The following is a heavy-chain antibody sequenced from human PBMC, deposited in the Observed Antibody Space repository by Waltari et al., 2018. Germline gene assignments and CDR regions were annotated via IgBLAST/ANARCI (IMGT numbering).Heavy chain of an antibody. J-gene: IGHJ4*02. CDR3: ARGLGATLDY. Sequence: EVQLVESGGGLVKPGGYLRLSCAASGFTFSSYSMNRVRQAPGKGLEWVSSIRNRSSYIYYADSVKGRFTISRDNAKNSLYLQMNSLRAEDTAVYYCARGLGATLDYWGQGTLVTVSS. CDR2: IRNRSSYI. V-gene: IGHV3-21*01. CDR1: GFTFSSYS. D-gene: IGHD2-15*01.